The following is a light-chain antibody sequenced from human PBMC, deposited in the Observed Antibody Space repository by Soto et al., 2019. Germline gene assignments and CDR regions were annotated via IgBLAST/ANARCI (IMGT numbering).Light chain of an antibody. V-gene: IGKV3-20*01. CDR2: GAS. J-gene: IGKJ5*01. CDR1: QSVGSNY. Sequence: PGTLSLSPGERATLSCRASQSVGSNYLAWYQQKPGQAPRLLIYGASSRATGIADRFSGSGSGTDFTLTISRLEPEDFALYYCQQYGYSPITFGQGTRLEIK. CDR3: QQYGYSPIT.